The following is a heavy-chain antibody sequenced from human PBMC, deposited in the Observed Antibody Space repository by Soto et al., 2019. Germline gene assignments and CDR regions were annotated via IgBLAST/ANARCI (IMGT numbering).Heavy chain of an antibody. CDR2: IYYSGTT. V-gene: IGHV4-31*03. CDR3: ARKATVTTCFDY. J-gene: IGHJ4*02. D-gene: IGHD4-17*01. Sequence: QVQLQESGPGLVKPSQTLSLTCTVSGGSISSGGYYWSWIRQHPGKGLEWIGYIYYSGTTYDNPSLKSRVTLSVDTSTNQFSLRLSSVTAADTAVYHCARKATVTTCFDYWGQGTLVTVSS. CDR1: GGSISSGGYY.